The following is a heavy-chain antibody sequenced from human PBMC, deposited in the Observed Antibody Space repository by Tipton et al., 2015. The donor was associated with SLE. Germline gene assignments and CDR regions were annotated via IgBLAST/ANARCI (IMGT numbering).Heavy chain of an antibody. CDR2: IYTSGST. Sequence: TLSLTCTVSGGSISSGSYYWSWIRQPAGKGLEWIGHIYTSGSTNYNPSLKSRVTISVDTSKNQFSLKLSSVTAADTAVYYCARSRGSGYYDYWGQGTLVTVSS. CDR1: GGSISSGSYY. D-gene: IGHD3-3*01. CDR3: ARSRGSGYYDY. V-gene: IGHV4-61*09. J-gene: IGHJ4*02.